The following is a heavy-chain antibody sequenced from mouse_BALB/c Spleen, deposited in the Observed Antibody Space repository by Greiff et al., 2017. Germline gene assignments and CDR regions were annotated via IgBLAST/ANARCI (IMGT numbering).Heavy chain of an antibody. D-gene: IGHD2-1*01. J-gene: IGHJ2*01. Sequence: QVQLQQSGAELVKPGASVKLSCKASGYTFTSYWMHWVKQRPGQGLEWIGEINPSNGRTNYNEKFKSKATLTVDKSSSTAYMQLSSLTSEDSAVYYCARKIYGSGVYWGQGTTLTVSS. CDR2: INPSNGRT. V-gene: IGHV1S81*02. CDR1: GYTFTSYW. CDR3: ARKIYGSGVY.